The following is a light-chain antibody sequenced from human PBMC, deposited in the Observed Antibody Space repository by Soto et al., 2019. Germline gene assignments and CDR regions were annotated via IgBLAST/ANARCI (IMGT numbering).Light chain of an antibody. V-gene: IGKV3-20*01. Sequence: EVLLSQPPDILSLTPGERDTLSCMASQSVTGHLAWYQQKPGQAPRLLIYSVSSWAAGVPDRFSGSGSGTDFTLTITSLEAEDFAVYYCQHYRTSPWTFGQGTKVDIK. CDR2: SVS. CDR3: QHYRTSPWT. J-gene: IGKJ1*01. CDR1: QSVTGH.